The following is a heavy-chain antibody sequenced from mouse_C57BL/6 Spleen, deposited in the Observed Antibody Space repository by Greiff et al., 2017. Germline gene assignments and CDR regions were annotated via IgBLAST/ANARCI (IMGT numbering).Heavy chain of an antibody. J-gene: IGHJ4*01. CDR3: ARGGYGSSYYYAMDY. D-gene: IGHD1-1*01. CDR1: GYTFTDHT. V-gene: IGHV1-78*01. Sequence: VQRVESDAELVKPGASVKISCKVSGYTFTDHTIHWMKQRPEQGLEWIGYIYPRDGSTKYNEKFKGKATLTADKSSSTAYMQLNSLTSEDSAVYFCARGGYGSSYYYAMDYWGQGTSVTVSS. CDR2: IYPRDGST.